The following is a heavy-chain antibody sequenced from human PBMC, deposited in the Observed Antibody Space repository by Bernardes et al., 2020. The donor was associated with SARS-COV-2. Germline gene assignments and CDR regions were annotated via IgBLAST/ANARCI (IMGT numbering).Heavy chain of an antibody. V-gene: IGHV4-39*01. CDR3: AGSSCGIDCYSGGLRSWDYGMDV. Sequence: SETLSLTCTVSGASISSTNYYWGWIRQPPGKGLEWIGSIYSSGSSYYNPSLQRRVRGSVDTSKTQFSLRLSFVTAADTAVYYCAGSSCGIDCYSGGLRSWDYGMDVWGQGTTVTVSS. CDR2: IYSSGSS. CDR1: GASISSTNYY. J-gene: IGHJ6*02. D-gene: IGHD2-21*02.